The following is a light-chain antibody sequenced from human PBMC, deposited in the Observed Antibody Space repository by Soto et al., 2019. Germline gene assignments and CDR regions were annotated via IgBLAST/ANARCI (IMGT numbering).Light chain of an antibody. V-gene: IGKV1-39*01. J-gene: IGKJ4*01. Sequence: DIQMTQSPSSLSASVGDRVTITCRASQYISTYLAWYQQKPGKAPCLLIFASSLQSGVPPRFSGSGSGTDFTLTISSLQPEDFATYFCQQSYTAPLTFVGGTKVEL. CDR2: AS. CDR1: QYISTY. CDR3: QQSYTAPLT.